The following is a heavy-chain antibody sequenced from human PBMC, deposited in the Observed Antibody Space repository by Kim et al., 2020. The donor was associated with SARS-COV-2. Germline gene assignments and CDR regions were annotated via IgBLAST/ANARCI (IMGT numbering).Heavy chain of an antibody. CDR3: ARRAKTTIFGVNYWYFDL. Sequence: SETLSLTCTVSGGSISSYYWSWIRQPPGKGLEWIGYIYYSGSTNYNPSLESRVTISVDTSKNQFSLKLSSVTAADTAVYYCARRAKTTIFGVNYWYFDLWGRGTLVTVSS. D-gene: IGHD3-3*01. J-gene: IGHJ2*01. V-gene: IGHV4-59*13. CDR1: GGSISSYY. CDR2: IYYSGST.